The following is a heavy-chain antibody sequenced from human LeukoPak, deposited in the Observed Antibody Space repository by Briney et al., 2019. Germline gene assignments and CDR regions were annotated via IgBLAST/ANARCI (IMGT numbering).Heavy chain of an antibody. V-gene: IGHV1-18*01. J-gene: IGHJ6*02. CDR1: GYTFASYG. CDR3: ARTGYDFWSGYNNYYYGMDV. Sequence: ASVKDTCKASGYTFASYGISWVRQAPGQGLEWMGWISAYNGNTNYAQKLQGRVTMTTDTSTSTAYMELRSLRSDDTAVYYCARTGYDFWSGYNNYYYGMDVWGQGTTVTVSS. D-gene: IGHD3-3*01. CDR2: ISAYNGNT.